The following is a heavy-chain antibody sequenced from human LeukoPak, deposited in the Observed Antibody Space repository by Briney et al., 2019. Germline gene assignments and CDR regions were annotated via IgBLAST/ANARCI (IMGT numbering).Heavy chain of an antibody. CDR2: ISWNSGSI. Sequence: GGSLRLSCAASGFIFDDYAMHWVRQAPGKGLEWVSGISWNSGSIGYADSVKGRFAISRDNAKNSLYLQMNSLRAEDTALYYCAKDRDYSSSGASVDYWGQGTLVTVSS. V-gene: IGHV3-9*01. J-gene: IGHJ4*02. CDR3: AKDRDYSSSGASVDY. CDR1: GFIFDDYA. D-gene: IGHD6-6*01.